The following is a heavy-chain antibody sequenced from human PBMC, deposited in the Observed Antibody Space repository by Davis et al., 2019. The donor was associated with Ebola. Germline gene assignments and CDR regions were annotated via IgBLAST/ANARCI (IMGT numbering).Heavy chain of an antibody. J-gene: IGHJ4*02. CDR2: MNPNSGNT. Sequence: AASVKVSCKASGYTFTSYDINWVRQATGQGLEWMGWMNPNSGNTGYAQKFQGRVTMTRNTSISTAYMELSSLRSEETAVYYCARITGDSSGYYPDYWGQGTLVTVSS. D-gene: IGHD3-22*01. CDR3: ARITGDSSGYYPDY. V-gene: IGHV1-8*01. CDR1: GYTFTSYD.